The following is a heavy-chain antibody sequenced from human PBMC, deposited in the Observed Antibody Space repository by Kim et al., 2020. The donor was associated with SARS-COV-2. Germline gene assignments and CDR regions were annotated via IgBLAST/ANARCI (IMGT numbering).Heavy chain of an antibody. V-gene: IGHV4-34*01. J-gene: IGHJ4*01. Sequence: SETLSLTCAVYGGSFSGYYWSWIRQPPGKGLEWIGEINHSGSTNYNPSLTSRVTISVDTSKNQFSLKLSSVTAADTAVYYCARPSDTYYYDSSGYLYWG. CDR1: GGSFSGYY. D-gene: IGHD3-22*01. CDR3: ARPSDTYYYDSSGYLY. CDR2: INHSGST.